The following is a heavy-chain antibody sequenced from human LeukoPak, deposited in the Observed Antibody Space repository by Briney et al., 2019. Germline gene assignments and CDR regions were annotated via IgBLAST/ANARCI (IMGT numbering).Heavy chain of an antibody. CDR3: ARGGPYCGGDCYYFDF. D-gene: IGHD2-21*02. CDR2: INPSGGST. V-gene: IGHV1-46*01. J-gene: IGHJ4*02. Sequence: GASVKVSCKASGYTFTAYYMHWVRQAPGQGLEWVGKINPSGGSTTYAQKFQDRVTMARDTSTSTVYMELSSLISEDTAVYYCARGGPYCGGDCYYFDFWGQGTLVTVSS. CDR1: GYTFTAYY.